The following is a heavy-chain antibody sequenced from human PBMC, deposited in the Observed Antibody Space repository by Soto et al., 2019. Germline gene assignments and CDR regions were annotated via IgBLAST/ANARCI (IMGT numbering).Heavy chain of an antibody. Sequence: PSGTLSLTCSVSGGSINNNYYYWAGVNQPPGKGLEWIGRVSFTGTTYYSPSLKRRVTTSIDTSRNQFSLKLTSVPAADTAVYYCASQKLDVPAYFDSWGQGTLVTVSS. D-gene: IGHD1-1*01. V-gene: IGHV4-39*01. CDR2: VSFTGTT. CDR3: ASQKLDVPAYFDS. J-gene: IGHJ4*02. CDR1: GGSINNNYYY.